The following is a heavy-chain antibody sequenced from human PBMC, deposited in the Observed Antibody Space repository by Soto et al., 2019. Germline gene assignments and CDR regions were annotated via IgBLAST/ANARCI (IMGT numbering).Heavy chain of an antibody. J-gene: IGHJ4*02. V-gene: IGHV3-48*01. Sequence: PGGSLRLSCAASGFTFSSYSMNCVRQAPGKGLEWVSYISSSSSTIYYADSVKGRFTISRDNAKNSLYLQMNSLRAEDTAVYYCARGPHGGVDLTYFDYWGQGTLVTVSS. CDR2: ISSSSSTI. CDR1: GFTFSSYS. CDR3: ARGPHGGVDLTYFDY. D-gene: IGHD3-16*01.